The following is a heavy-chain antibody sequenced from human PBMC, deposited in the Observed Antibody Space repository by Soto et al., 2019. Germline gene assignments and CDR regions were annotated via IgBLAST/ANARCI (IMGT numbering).Heavy chain of an antibody. J-gene: IGHJ4*02. V-gene: IGHV3-23*01. CDR1: GFTFTNYA. CDR3: AMVPRGSSRTGGFDS. CDR2: LTGRGNA. Sequence: VQLLESGGGVVQPGGSLRLSCAASGFTFTNYAMNWVRQAPGKGLEWVSSLTGRGNAYYADSVMGRFTISRDPSDSTLFLQMHSRNAEDTAVSYCAMVPRGSSRTGGFDSWGQGTLVTVSS. D-gene: IGHD6-6*01.